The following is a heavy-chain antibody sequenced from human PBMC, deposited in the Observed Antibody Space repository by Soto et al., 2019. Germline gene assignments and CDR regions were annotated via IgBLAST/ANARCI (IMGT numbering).Heavy chain of an antibody. CDR3: ARAPDDPDAFDI. Sequence: GASVKVSCKASGYTFTSYGISWVRQAPGQGLEWMGIINPSGGSTSYAQKFQGRVTMTRDTSTSTVYMELSSLRSEDTAVYYCARAPDDPDAFDIWGQGTMVTVSS. CDR1: GYTFTSYG. CDR2: INPSGGST. J-gene: IGHJ3*02. V-gene: IGHV1-46*03.